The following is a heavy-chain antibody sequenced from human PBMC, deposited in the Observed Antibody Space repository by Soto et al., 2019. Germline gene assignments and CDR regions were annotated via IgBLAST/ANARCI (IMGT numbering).Heavy chain of an antibody. D-gene: IGHD6-19*01. J-gene: IGHJ5*02. CDR3: AREVAVAGGNWFDP. CDR2: IIPIFGTA. V-gene: IGHV1-69*13. CDR1: GGTFSSYA. Sequence: SVKVSCKASGGTFSSYAISWGRQAPGQGLEWMGGIIPIFGTANYAQKFQGRVTITADESTSTAYMELSSLRSEDTAVYYCAREVAVAGGNWFDPWGQGTLVTVSS.